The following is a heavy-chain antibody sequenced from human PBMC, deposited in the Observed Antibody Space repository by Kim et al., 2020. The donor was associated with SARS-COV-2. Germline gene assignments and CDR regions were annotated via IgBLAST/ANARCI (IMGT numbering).Heavy chain of an antibody. CDR2: IYPGDSDT. J-gene: IGHJ2*01. Sequence: GESLKISCKGSGYSFTSYWIGWVRQMPGKGLEWMGIIYPGDSDTRYSPSFQGQVTISADKSISTAYLQWSSLKASDTAMYYCARGGYGSGSYEDADLWGRGTLVTVSS. CDR1: GYSFTSYW. V-gene: IGHV5-51*01. CDR3: ARGGYGSGSYEDADL. D-gene: IGHD3-10*01.